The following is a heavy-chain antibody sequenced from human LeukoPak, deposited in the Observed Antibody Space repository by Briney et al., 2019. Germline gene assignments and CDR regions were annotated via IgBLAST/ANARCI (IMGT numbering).Heavy chain of an antibody. CDR2: IDHSGSV. CDR1: GEPFSGYY. V-gene: IGHV4-34*01. J-gene: IGHJ4*02. Sequence: ETLSLTCAVYGEPFSGYYWTWIRQPPGKGLEWIGQIDHSGSVNYNPSLESRVSISVDKPKKQFSLKVNSVTAADTAVYFCARGHSTSGFDYWGQGARVSVSS. CDR3: ARGHSTSGFDY. D-gene: IGHD6-6*01.